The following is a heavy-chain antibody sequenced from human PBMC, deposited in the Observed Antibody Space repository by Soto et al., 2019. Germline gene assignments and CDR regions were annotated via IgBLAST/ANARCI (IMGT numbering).Heavy chain of an antibody. V-gene: IGHV3-11*03. CDR2: INTMSTST. CDR1: GFTFSDYY. Sequence: QVQLLESGGGLVEPGGSLRLSCAAAGFTFSDYYMTWIRQAPGKGLEWVSHINTMSTSTNYADSVKGRFTISRDNAKNSLYLQMNSLRAEDTAVYYCASGRTIPGRALRYWGQGTLVTVSS. J-gene: IGHJ4*02. D-gene: IGHD1-20*01. CDR3: ASGRTIPGRALRY.